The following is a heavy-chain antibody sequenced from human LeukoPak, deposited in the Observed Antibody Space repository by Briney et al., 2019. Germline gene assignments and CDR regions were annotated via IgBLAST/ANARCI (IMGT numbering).Heavy chain of an antibody. V-gene: IGHV3-15*01. Sequence: GGSLRLSCAASGFSFTNAWMSWVRQAPGKGLEWVGRIKSKTDGGTTDYAAPVKGRFTISRDDSKNTLYLQVNSLKTEDTAVYYCTTGGTYYDFWSGYRSLDYWGQGTLVTVSS. CDR2: IKSKTDGGTT. D-gene: IGHD3-3*01. J-gene: IGHJ4*02. CDR1: GFSFTNAW. CDR3: TTGGTYYDFWSGYRSLDY.